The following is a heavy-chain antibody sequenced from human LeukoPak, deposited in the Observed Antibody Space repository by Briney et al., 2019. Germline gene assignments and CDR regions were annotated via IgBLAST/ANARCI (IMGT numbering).Heavy chain of an antibody. CDR3: ARHPLNYYGSGSYLDY. CDR2: IYHSGST. D-gene: IGHD3-10*01. J-gene: IGHJ4*02. V-gene: IGHV4-38-2*01. Sequence: PSETLSLTCAVSGYSISSGYYWGWIRPPPGKGLEWIGRIYHSGSTYYNPSLKSRVTISVDTSKNQFSLKLSSVTAADTAVYYCARHPLNYYGSGSYLDYWGQGTLVTVSS. CDR1: GYSISSGYY.